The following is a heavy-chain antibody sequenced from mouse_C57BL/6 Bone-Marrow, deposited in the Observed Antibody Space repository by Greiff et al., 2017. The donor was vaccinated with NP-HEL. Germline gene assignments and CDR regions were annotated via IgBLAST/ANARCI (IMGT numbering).Heavy chain of an antibody. V-gene: IGHV1-15*01. CDR3: TVVARYFDV. J-gene: IGHJ1*03. CDR2: IDPETGGT. CDR1: GYTFTDYE. Sequence: VKLQESGAELVRPGASVTLSCKASGYTFTDYEMHWVKQTPVHGLEWIGAIDPETGGTAYNQKFKGKAILTADKSSSTAYMELRSLTSEDSAVYYCTVVARYFDVWGTGTTVTVSS. D-gene: IGHD1-1*01.